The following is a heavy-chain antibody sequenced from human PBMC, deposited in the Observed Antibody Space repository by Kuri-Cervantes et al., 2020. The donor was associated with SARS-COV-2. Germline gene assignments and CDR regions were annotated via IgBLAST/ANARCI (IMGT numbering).Heavy chain of an antibody. Sequence: GESLKISCAASGFTFSSYWMSWVRQAPGKGLEWVANIKQDGSEKYYVDSVKGRFTISRDNAKNSLYLQMNSLRAEDTAVYYCARQGFSKGGYFDYWGQGTLVTVSS. CDR3: ARQGFSKGGYFDY. D-gene: IGHD3-3*01. V-gene: IGHV3-7*01. CDR2: IKQDGSEK. CDR1: GFTFSSYW. J-gene: IGHJ4*02.